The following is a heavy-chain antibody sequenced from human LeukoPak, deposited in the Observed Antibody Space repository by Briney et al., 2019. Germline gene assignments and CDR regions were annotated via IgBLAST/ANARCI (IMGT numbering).Heavy chain of an antibody. CDR3: ASRSNTVVENH. CDR2: IRSKGNNYAT. CDR1: GFTFSGSS. V-gene: IGHV3-73*01. D-gene: IGHD4-23*01. J-gene: IGHJ4*02. Sequence: GGSLRLSCTASGFTFSGSSMHWVRQVSGKGLEWVGRIRSKGNNYATGYSASVKGRFTISRDDSKNTAYLQMNSLKIEDTALYYCASRSNTVVENHWGQGTLVTVSS.